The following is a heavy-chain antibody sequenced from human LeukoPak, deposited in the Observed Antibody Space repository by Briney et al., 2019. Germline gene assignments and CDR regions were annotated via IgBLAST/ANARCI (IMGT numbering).Heavy chain of an antibody. D-gene: IGHD3-22*01. CDR3: ARQGYDSSGYYDFDY. Sequence: SETLSLTCTVSGGSISSYYWSWIRQPPGKGLEWIGYIYYSGSTNYNPSLKSRVTISVDTSKNQFSLKLSSVTAADTAVYYCARQGYDSSGYYDFDYWGQGTLVTVSS. CDR2: IYYSGST. J-gene: IGHJ4*02. V-gene: IGHV4-59*08. CDR1: GGSISSYY.